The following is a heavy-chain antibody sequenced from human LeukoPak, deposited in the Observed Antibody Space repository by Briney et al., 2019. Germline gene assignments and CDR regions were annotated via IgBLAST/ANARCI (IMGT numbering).Heavy chain of an antibody. CDR2: IYPPDSDT. Sequence: GESLNISCKGSGYTFTNYWIGWVRQMPGKGLEWMGIIYPPDSDTRYSPSFQGQVTISVDKSISTAYLQWNSLKASDTAIYYCARRDYFATGNYVDYWGQGTLVTVSS. D-gene: IGHD3-10*01. V-gene: IGHV5-51*01. J-gene: IGHJ4*02. CDR3: ARRDYFATGNYVDY. CDR1: GYTFTNYW.